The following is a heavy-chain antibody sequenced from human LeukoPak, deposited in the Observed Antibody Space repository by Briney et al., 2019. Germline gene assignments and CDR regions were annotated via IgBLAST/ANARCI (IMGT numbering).Heavy chain of an antibody. D-gene: IGHD2-15*01. Sequence: SVKVSCKASGGTFSSYAISWVRQAPGQGLEWMGRISPIFGIANYAQKFQGRVTITADKSTSTAYMELSSLRSEDTAVYYCHVVAPRDYYYGMDVWGQGTTVTVSS. V-gene: IGHV1-69*04. CDR3: HVVAPRDYYYGMDV. J-gene: IGHJ6*02. CDR1: GGTFSSYA. CDR2: ISPIFGIA.